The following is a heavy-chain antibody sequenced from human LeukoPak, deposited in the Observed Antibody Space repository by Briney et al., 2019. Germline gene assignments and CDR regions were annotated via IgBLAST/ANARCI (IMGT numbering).Heavy chain of an antibody. CDR3: ARDLDLSSPGSYEGDAFDI. CDR1: GYTFTSYA. Sequence: GASVKVSCKASGYTFTSYAMHWVRQAPGQRLEWMGWINAGNGNTKYSQKFQGRVTITRDTSASTAYMELSSLRSEDTAVYYCARDLDLSSPGSYEGDAFDIWGQGTMVTVSS. CDR2: INAGNGNT. V-gene: IGHV1-3*01. J-gene: IGHJ3*02. D-gene: IGHD3-22*01.